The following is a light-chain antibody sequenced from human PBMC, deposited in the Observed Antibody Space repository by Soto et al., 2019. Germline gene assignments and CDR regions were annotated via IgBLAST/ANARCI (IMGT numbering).Light chain of an antibody. V-gene: IGKV1-9*01. CDR1: QGISSY. J-gene: IGKJ4*01. CDR3: QQLDSYPLT. CDR2: AAS. Sequence: IQLTQSPSSLSASVGDRFTITCRASQGISSYLAWYQQKPGKAPKLLIYAASTLQSGVPSRFSGSGSGTDFTLTISSLQPEDFAVYYCQQLDSYPLTFGGGTKVEIK.